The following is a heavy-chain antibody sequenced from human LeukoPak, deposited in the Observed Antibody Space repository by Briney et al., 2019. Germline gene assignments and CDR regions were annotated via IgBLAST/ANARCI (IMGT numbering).Heavy chain of an antibody. CDR1: GFTFNTHW. J-gene: IGHJ4*02. Sequence: GGSLRLSCAASGFTFNTHWMSWARQAPGKGLEWVANIKTDGSEKYYSDSVEGRFTISRDNAISLLYLQMNSLRVEDAAVYYCARDWNGSGRSFDSWGQGTLVTVSS. CDR3: ARDWNGSGRSFDS. V-gene: IGHV3-7*01. CDR2: IKTDGSEK. D-gene: IGHD3-10*01.